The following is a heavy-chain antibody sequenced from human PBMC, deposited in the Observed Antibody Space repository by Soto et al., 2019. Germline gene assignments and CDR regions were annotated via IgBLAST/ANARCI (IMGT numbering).Heavy chain of an antibody. CDR3: VKGPLRAAAGIDL. CDR1: GFTFSSYA. CDR2: ISSNGGTT. Sequence: GGSLRLSCSASGFTFSSYAMHWVRQAPGKGLEYVSGISSNGGTTYYADSVKGRFTISRDKSKNTLYLQMNTLRREDTAVFYCVKGPLRAAAGIDLRGQGTLVTVSS. V-gene: IGHV3-64D*06. D-gene: IGHD6-13*01. J-gene: IGHJ4*02.